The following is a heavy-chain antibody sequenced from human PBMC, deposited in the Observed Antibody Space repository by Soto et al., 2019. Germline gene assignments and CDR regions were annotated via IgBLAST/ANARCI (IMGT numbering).Heavy chain of an antibody. V-gene: IGHV4-4*02. CDR1: GGSISSSYW. CDR2: IYHSGST. D-gene: IGHD3-22*01. CDR3: ARSPDSSGYYPRRYYYGMDV. J-gene: IGHJ6*02. Sequence: SETLSLTCAVSGGSISSSYWWSWVRQPPGKGLEWIGEIYHSGSTNYNPSLKSRVTMSVDKSKNQFSLKLRSVTAADTAVYYCARSPDSSGYYPRRYYYGMDVWCPGTTVTVSS.